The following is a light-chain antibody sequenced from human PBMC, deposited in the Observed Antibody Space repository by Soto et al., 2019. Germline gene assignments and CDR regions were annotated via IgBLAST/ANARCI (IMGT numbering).Light chain of an antibody. V-gene: IGKV1-5*01. CDR3: QQYNSYWWT. J-gene: IGKJ1*01. Sequence: DIQMTQSPSTLSASVGDRVTITCRASQSISSWLAWYQQKPGKAPKLLIYDASSLESGVPSRFSGSGSGTEFTLTISSLQPDDFATYYCQQYNSYWWTFGQGTRWKSN. CDR2: DAS. CDR1: QSISSW.